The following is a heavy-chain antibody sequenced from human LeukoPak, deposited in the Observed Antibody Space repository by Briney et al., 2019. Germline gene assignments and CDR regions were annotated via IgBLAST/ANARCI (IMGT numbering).Heavy chain of an antibody. V-gene: IGHV3-23*01. CDR3: ARVSYFYDSSGYYHFDY. D-gene: IGHD3-22*01. CDR2: ITNDNYDT. J-gene: IGHJ4*02. CDR1: GFTFSSHA. Sequence: PGGSLRLSCAASGFTFSSHAMSWVRQAPEKGLEWVSSITNDNYDTFYADSVKGRFTISRDESKNTLYLQMKSLRAEDTAVYYCARVSYFYDSSGYYHFDYWGQGTLVTVSS.